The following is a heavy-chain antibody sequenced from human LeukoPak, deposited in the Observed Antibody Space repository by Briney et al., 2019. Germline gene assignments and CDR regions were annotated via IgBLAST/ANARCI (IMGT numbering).Heavy chain of an antibody. Sequence: GASVKVSCKASGYTFTADYMHWVRQAPGQGLEWMGWINPNSGVTNYAQKFQGRVTMTRDTSITTAYMELSRLTSDDTAVYYCARGHCSSTSCYWVVRWFDPWGQGTLVTVSS. CDR3: ARGHCSSTSCYWVVRWFDP. J-gene: IGHJ5*02. V-gene: IGHV1-2*02. CDR2: INPNSGVT. CDR1: GYTFTADY. D-gene: IGHD2-2*01.